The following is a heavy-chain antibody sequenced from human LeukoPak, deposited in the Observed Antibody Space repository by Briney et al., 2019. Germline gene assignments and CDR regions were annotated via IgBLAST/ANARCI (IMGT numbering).Heavy chain of an antibody. V-gene: IGHV4-34*01. D-gene: IGHD3-10*01. Sequence: PSETLSPTCAVYGGSLSSYYWSWVRQSPGKGLEWIGEMHRDGRSDYNSSLGSRVTISVDASKNQFSLYLRSMTAADTAVYYCARGIKRYYYYGLGSFPYDSWGQGSLVTVSS. CDR3: ARGIKRYYYYGLGSFPYDS. J-gene: IGHJ4*02. CDR1: GGSLSSYY. CDR2: MHRDGRS.